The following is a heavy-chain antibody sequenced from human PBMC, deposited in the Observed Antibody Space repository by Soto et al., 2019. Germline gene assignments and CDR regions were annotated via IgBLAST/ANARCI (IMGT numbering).Heavy chain of an antibody. Sequence: SQTLSLTCAISGDSVSSNTAAWNWIRQSPSRGLEWLGRTFYKSKWYYDYAISVRSRIIISPDTSKNQFSLQLNSVTPEDTAVYFCARQSFWTFYYMDVWATGTTVTVSS. D-gene: IGHD1-1*01. CDR2: TFYKSKWYY. CDR3: ARQSFWTFYYMDV. V-gene: IGHV6-1*01. J-gene: IGHJ6*03. CDR1: GDSVSSNTAA.